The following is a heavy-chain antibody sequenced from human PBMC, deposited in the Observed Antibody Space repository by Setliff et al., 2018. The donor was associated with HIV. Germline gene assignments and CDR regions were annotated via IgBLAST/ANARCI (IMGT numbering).Heavy chain of an antibody. V-gene: IGHV3-30*04. CDR3: APINWYQPIFDF. CDR2: ISYDGRNK. J-gene: IGHJ4*02. D-gene: IGHD2-2*01. CDR1: GFTFSNFA. Sequence: GESLKISCAASGFTFSNFAVHWVRQAPGKGLEWVAVISYDGRNKYYANSVKGRFTISRDNSKNTLFLQMDSLITEDTAVYYCAPINWYQPIFDFWGQGTLVTVSS.